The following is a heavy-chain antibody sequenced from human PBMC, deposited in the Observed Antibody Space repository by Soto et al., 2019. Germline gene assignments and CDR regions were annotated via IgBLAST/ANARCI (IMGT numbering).Heavy chain of an antibody. CDR2: ISGSGGGT. CDR1: GFTFSSYD. CDR3: ARIVEHHDIWTADGMDY. V-gene: IGHV3-23*01. D-gene: IGHD3-9*01. Sequence: EMELLESGGGLVQPGGSLRLSCEASGFTFSSYDMSWVRQAPGQGLEWVSDISGSGGGTYYAASVRGRFTISRDNAKNTVSLQMNSLRAEDTAVCFCARIVEHHDIWTADGMDYWGHGTLVTVYS. J-gene: IGHJ4*01.